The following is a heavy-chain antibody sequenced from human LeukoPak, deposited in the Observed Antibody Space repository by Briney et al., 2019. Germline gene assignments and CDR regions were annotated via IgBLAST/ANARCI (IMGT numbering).Heavy chain of an antibody. D-gene: IGHD2-21*02. J-gene: IGHJ5*02. V-gene: IGHV4-59*01. Sequence: PSETLSLTCTVSGGSISSYYWSWIRQPPGKGLEWIGYIYYSGSTNYNPSLKSRVTISVDTSKNQFSLKLSSVTAADTAVYYCARKIVVVTATSVFDPWGQGTLVTVSS. CDR1: GGSISSYY. CDR2: IYYSGST. CDR3: ARKIVVVTATSVFDP.